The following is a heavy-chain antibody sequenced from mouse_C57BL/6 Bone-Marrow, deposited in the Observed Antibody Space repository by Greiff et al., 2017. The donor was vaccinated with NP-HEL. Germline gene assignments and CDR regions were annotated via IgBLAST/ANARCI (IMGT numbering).Heavy chain of an antibody. CDR2: IYPSDSET. Sequence: QVQLQQPGAELVRPGSSVKLSCKASGYTFTSYWMDWVKQRPGQGLEWIGNIYPSDSETHYNQKFKDKATLTVDKPSSTAYMQLSSLTSEDSAVYYCARAGRRDYWGQGTTLTVSS. CDR1: GYTFTSYW. V-gene: IGHV1-61*01. J-gene: IGHJ2*01. CDR3: ARAGRRDY.